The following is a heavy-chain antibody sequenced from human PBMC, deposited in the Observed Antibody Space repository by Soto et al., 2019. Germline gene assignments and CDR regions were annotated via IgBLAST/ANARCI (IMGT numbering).Heavy chain of an antibody. CDR1: GFTFSTYA. CDR2: ISHDGSNK. J-gene: IGHJ4*02. Sequence: GGSPRLSCAASGFTFSTYALHWARQAPGKGLEWVAVISHDGSNKYYADSVKGRFTISRDNSKNTLYLEMNTLRAEDTAVYYCARAAATMTTIYYFDYWGQGTLVTVSS. V-gene: IGHV3-30-3*01. D-gene: IGHD3-3*01. CDR3: ARAAATMTTIYYFDY.